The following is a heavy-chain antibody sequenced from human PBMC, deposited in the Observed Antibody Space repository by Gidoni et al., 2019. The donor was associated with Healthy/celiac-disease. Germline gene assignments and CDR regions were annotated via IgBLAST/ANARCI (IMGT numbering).Heavy chain of an antibody. V-gene: IGHV4-59*01. CDR2: IYYSGST. CDR1: GGSISSYY. Sequence: QVQLQESGPGLVKPSETLSLTCTVSGGSISSYYWSWIRQPPGKGLEWIGYIYYSGSTNYNPSLKSRVTISVDTSKNQFSGKLTLGTAADRPLFYGAGGGGAGGVYAKRTGIWYFDLWGRGTLVTVSS. CDR3: AGGGGAGGVYAKRTGIWYFDL. D-gene: IGHD2-8*01. J-gene: IGHJ2*01.